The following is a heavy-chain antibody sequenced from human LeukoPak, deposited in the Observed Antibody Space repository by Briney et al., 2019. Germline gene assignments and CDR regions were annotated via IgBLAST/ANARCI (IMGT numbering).Heavy chain of an antibody. CDR1: GGTFSSYT. CDR3: ARAKKQGTTVTTGWFDP. J-gene: IGHJ5*02. V-gene: IGHV1-69*02. Sequence: SVKVSCKASGGTFSSYTISRARQAPGQGLEWMGRIIPILGIANYAQKFQGRVTITADKSTSTAYMELSSLRSEDTAVYYCARAKKQGTTVTTGWFDPWGQGTLVTVSS. D-gene: IGHD4-11*01. CDR2: IIPILGIA.